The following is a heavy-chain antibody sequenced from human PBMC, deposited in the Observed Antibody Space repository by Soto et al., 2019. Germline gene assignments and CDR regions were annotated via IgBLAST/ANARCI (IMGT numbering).Heavy chain of an antibody. V-gene: IGHV4-39*01. J-gene: IGHJ5*02. CDR3: ARHFHIVVVVAATTRGNWFDP. Sequence: SETLSLTCTVSGGSISSSSYYWGWIRQPPGKGLEWIGSIYYSGSTYYNPSLKSRVTISVDTSKNQFSLKLSSVTAADTAVYYCARHFHIVVVVAATTRGNWFDPWGQGTLVTVSS. D-gene: IGHD2-15*01. CDR1: GGSISSSSYY. CDR2: IYYSGST.